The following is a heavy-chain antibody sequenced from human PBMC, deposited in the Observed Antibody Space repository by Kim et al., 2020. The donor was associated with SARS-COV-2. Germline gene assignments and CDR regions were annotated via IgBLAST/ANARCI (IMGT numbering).Heavy chain of an antibody. V-gene: IGHV6-1*01. D-gene: IGHD2-2*01. CDR3: VRSTPAPACFDV. CDR2: TYFRSKWRN. Sequence: SQTLSLTCAISGDSVSSNSAAWNWIRQSPSRGLEWLGRTYFRSKWRNDYPLSLKGRITINPDTSKNQFSLQLNSVTAEDTAVYYCVRSTPAPACFDVLGLGTMVTVSS. J-gene: IGHJ3*01. CDR1: GDSVSSNSAA.